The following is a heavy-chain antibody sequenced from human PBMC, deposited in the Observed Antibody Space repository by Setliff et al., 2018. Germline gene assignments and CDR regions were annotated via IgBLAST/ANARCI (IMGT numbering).Heavy chain of an antibody. D-gene: IGHD3-10*01. J-gene: IGHJ6*03. CDR3: ARVFFGVNDGLYHYFYMDI. Sequence: ASVKVSCKASGYTFTSYGISWVRQAPGQGLEWMGWISAYNGNTNYAQKLQGRDTMTTDTSTSTAYMELRSLRSDDTAVYYCARVFFGVNDGLYHYFYMDIWGKGTTVTVSS. V-gene: IGHV1-18*01. CDR1: GYTFTSYG. CDR2: ISAYNGNT.